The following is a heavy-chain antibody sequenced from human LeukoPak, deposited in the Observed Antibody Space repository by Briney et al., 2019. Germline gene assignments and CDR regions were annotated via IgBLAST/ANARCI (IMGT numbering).Heavy chain of an antibody. V-gene: IGHV1-18*01. CDR1: GYIFTSYG. CDR2: ISAYNGNT. J-gene: IGHJ4*02. Sequence: ASVTVSCTASGYIFTSYGISWVRQGPGQGLEWVGWISAYNGNTKFAPNLQDRVTMTTDTSTATAYMELRSLRLNDTAVYFCARARPGAYCGTTSCFSDYWGQGTLVTVSS. D-gene: IGHD2-2*01. CDR3: ARARPGAYCGTTSCFSDY.